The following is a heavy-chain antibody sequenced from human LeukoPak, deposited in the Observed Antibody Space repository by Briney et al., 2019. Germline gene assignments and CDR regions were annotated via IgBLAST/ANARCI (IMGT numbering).Heavy chain of an antibody. J-gene: IGHJ4*02. D-gene: IGHD5-24*01. CDR3: ERPRWLQNPIDY. CDR2: IYPGDSDT. Sequence: GESLQISCKGSGYSFTSYWIGWVRQMPGKGLEWMGIIYPGDSDTRYSPSFQGQATISGDKSIRTAYLQWSSLKASDTAMYYCERPRWLQNPIDYWGQGTLVTVSS. V-gene: IGHV5-51*01. CDR1: GYSFTSYW.